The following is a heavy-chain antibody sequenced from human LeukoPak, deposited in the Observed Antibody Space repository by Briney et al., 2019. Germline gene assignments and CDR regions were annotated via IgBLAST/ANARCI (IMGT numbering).Heavy chain of an antibody. J-gene: IGHJ3*02. CDR2: IKSKTDGGTT. CDR3: TTGAAFSGFGFDI. Sequence: GGSLRLSCAASGFTFSNVWMSWVRQAPGKGLEWVGRIKSKTDGGTTDYATPVKGRFTISRDDSKNTLFLQMNSLKTEDTAVYYCTTGAAFSGFGFDIWGQGTMVTVSS. CDR1: GFTFSNVW. V-gene: IGHV3-15*01. D-gene: IGHD5-12*01.